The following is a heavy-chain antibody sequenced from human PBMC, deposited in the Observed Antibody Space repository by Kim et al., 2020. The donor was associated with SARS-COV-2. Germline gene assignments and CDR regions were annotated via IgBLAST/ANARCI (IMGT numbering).Heavy chain of an antibody. CDR1: GFTFSNYW. CDR2: IRGDGSGV. D-gene: IGHD4-17*01. CDR3: VASTTVPTSYTFDL. V-gene: IGHV3-74*01. J-gene: IGHJ3*01. Sequence: GGSLRLSCAASGFTFSNYWMHWVRQAPGKGPVWVSRIRGDGSGVNYADSVKGRITISRDNANNTLYLQMNSLRADDTAVYYCVASTTVPTSYTFDLWGQGTMVTVSS.